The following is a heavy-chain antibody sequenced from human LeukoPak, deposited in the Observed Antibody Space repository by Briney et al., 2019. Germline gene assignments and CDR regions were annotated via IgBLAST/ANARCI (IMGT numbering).Heavy chain of an antibody. CDR2: IYSGGST. CDR3: ARWVAGTSRVGFDP. Sequence: EPSETLSLTCTVSGGSISTYYWSWIRQPAGKGLEWIGRIYSGGSTNYNPSLKSRVTMSVDTSKNQFSLKLTSVTAADTVVYYCARWVAGTSRVGFDPWGQGILVTVSS. D-gene: IGHD6-19*01. V-gene: IGHV4-4*07. J-gene: IGHJ5*02. CDR1: GGSISTYY.